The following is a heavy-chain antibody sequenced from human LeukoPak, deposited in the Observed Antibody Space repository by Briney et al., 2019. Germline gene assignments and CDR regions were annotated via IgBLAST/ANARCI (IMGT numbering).Heavy chain of an antibody. D-gene: IGHD4-11*01. CDR2: INSDESIT. CDR3: ARGLVPGFLDY. J-gene: IGHJ4*02. Sequence: TGGSLRLSCAASGFTFSSSWMYWVRQAPGKGLVWVSRINSDESITTYADSAKGRFTISRDNAKNTLYLQMNSLRAEDTAVYYCARGLVPGFLDYWGQGTPVTVSS. CDR1: GFTFSSSW. V-gene: IGHV3-74*01.